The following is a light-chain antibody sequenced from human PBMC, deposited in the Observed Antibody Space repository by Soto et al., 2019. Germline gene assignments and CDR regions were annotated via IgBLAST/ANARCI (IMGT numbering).Light chain of an antibody. CDR1: QTVSTY. Sequence: EIVLTQSPATLSLSPGERVTLSCRASQTVSTYLAWYQQKPGQAPRLLIYDASDRATGITARYSGSGSGTDFTITISSPEPEDSAVYYCQQRTNWLTFGPGTKVDIK. J-gene: IGKJ3*01. V-gene: IGKV3-11*01. CDR2: DAS. CDR3: QQRTNWLT.